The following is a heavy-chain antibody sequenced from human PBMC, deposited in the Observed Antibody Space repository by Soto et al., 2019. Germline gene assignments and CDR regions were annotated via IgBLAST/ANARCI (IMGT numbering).Heavy chain of an antibody. D-gene: IGHD1-26*01. CDR3: ARDRSLGANWFDP. J-gene: IGHJ5*02. Sequence: ASVKVSCKASGYTFTGHYIHWVRQAPGQGLEWMGWINPNSGGTTYAQNFQGRVTMSRDTSISTAYMEVKRLRSDDTAVYYCARDRSLGANWFDPWGQGTLVTVSS. CDR1: GYTFTGHY. V-gene: IGHV1-2*02. CDR2: INPNSGGT.